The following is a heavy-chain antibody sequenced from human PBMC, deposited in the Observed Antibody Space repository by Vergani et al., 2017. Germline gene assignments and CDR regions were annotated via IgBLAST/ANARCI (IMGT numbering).Heavy chain of an antibody. Sequence: QVQLVQSGAEVKKPGASVKVSCKASGYTFTSYYMHWVRQAPGKGLEWMGIINPSGGSTTYAQQFQGRLTMTRDTSTSTVYVDLSNLRSEDTAVYYCARPHGDILPPDPRRLDYWGQGTLVTVSS. V-gene: IGHV1-46*03. CDR3: ARPHGDILPPDPRRLDY. J-gene: IGHJ4*02. CDR1: GYTFTSYY. CDR2: INPSGGST.